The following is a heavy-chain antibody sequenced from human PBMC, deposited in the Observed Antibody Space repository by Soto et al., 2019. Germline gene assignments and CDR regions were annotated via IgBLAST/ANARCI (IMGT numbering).Heavy chain of an antibody. J-gene: IGHJ5*02. CDR3: SSSNLGGFNYGYT. CDR1: NGSISTYY. D-gene: IGHD5-18*01. V-gene: IGHV4-59*01. CDR2: IYYTGRF. Sequence: SETLSLTCTVSNGSISTYYWSWIRQSPGKGLGWIGYIYYTGRFNYNPSLKSRVTMSVXXXXXXFXLXLXXVTAAXTAVYYCSSSNLGGFNYGYTWGQGTLVTVSS.